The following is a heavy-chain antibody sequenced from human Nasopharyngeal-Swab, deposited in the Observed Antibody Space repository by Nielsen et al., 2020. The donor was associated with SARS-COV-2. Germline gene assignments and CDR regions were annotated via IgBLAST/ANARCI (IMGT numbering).Heavy chain of an antibody. Sequence: SETLSLTCTVSGGSISSYYWSWIRQSPGKGLEWIGYIYYSGSTNYNPSLKSRVTISVDTSKNQFSLKLSSVTAADTAVYYCARPNSAGRGAFDIWGQGTMVTVSS. CDR2: IYYSGST. CDR3: ARPNSAGRGAFDI. D-gene: IGHD1-26*01. J-gene: IGHJ3*02. V-gene: IGHV4-59*08. CDR1: GGSISSYY.